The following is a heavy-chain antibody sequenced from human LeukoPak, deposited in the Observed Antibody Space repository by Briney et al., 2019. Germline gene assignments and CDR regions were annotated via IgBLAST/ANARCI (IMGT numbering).Heavy chain of an antibody. J-gene: IGHJ3*01. CDR3: AXDXXXAXXX. CDR2: ISAYSGNT. CDR1: GYTFTING. Sequence: ASVKVSCKASGYTFTINGISWVRQAPGQGLEWMGWISAYSGNTNYAQRLQGRVTMTTDTSTTTPYMELGSLRSDDTAVYYCAXDXXXAXXXWGQGTMVTVSS. V-gene: IGHV1-18*01.